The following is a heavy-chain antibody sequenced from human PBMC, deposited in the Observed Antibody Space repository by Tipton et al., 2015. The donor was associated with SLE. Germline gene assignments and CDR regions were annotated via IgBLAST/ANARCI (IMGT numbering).Heavy chain of an antibody. CDR2: INPGVDTT. CDR1: GYTFTRYY. J-gene: IGHJ4*02. Sequence: QSGAEVKKPGASVKVSCKASGYTFTRYYIHWVRQAPGQGLEWMGIINPGVDTTTYTQKFQGRVTMTRDTSTNTVYMEVSSLRSEDTAVYYCARSREYSTSSGLDYWGQGSLVTVSS. D-gene: IGHD6-6*01. CDR3: ARSREYSTSSGLDY. V-gene: IGHV1-46*01.